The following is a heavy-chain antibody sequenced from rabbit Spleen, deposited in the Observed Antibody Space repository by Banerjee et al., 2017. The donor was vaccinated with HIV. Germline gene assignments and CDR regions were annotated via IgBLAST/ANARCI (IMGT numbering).Heavy chain of an antibody. CDR2: IDPIFGST. D-gene: IGHD1-1*01. CDR1: GFDFSSYG. V-gene: IGHV1S47*01. Sequence: QEQLVESGGGLVQPGGSLKLSCKASGFDFSSYGVSWVRQAPGKGLEWIGYIDPIFGSTAYASWVNGRFTISSHNAQNTLYLQLNSLTAADTATYFCARDTSSSFSSYGMDLWGQGTLVTVS. J-gene: IGHJ6*01. CDR3: ARDTSSSFSSYGMDL.